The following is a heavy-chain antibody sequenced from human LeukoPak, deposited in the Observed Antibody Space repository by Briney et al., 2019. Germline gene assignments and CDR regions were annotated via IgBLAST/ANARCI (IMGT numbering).Heavy chain of an antibody. D-gene: IGHD5-18*01. V-gene: IGHV3-23*01. Sequence: GGSLRLSCVGSGFTFSNYAMSWVRQAPGKGLDWVSVISGSAHKIRYADSVRGRFTISRDNSENTVYLQINNLRGEDTAIYYCAGRITGYSSGYVFWGQGTLVTVSS. CDR2: ISGSAHKI. CDR3: AGRITGYSSGYVF. J-gene: IGHJ4*02. CDR1: GFTFSNYA.